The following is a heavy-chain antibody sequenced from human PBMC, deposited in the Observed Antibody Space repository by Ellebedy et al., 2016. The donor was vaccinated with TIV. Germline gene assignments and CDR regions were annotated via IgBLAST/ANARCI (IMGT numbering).Heavy chain of an antibody. CDR3: ARENTMVRGVINPMDV. CDR1: GDSVSSNSAV. Sequence: SETLSLTXAISGDSVSSNSAVWNWIRQSPSRGLEWLGKTSYRSKWYIDSAVSVKSRITINPDTSKNQFSLQLNSVTPEDTAVYYCARENTMVRGVINPMDVWGQGTTVTVSS. J-gene: IGHJ6*02. V-gene: IGHV6-1*01. CDR2: TSYRSKWYI. D-gene: IGHD3-10*01.